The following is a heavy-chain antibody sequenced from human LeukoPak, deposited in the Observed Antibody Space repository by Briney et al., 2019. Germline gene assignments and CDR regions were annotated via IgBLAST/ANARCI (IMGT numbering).Heavy chain of an antibody. V-gene: IGHV3-48*01. CDR2: ISSSSSTI. J-gene: IGHJ1*01. Sequence: GGSLRLSCAASGFTFSSYSMNWVRQAPGKGLEWVSYISSSSSTIYYADSVQGRFTISRDNVKNSLYLQMNSLRAEDTAVYYCARDLTYYYDSSASYWGQGTLVTVSS. CDR3: ARDLTYYYDSSASY. CDR1: GFTFSSYS. D-gene: IGHD3-22*01.